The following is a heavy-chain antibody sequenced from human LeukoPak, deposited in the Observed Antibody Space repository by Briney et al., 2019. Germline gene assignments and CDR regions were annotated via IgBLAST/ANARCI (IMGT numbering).Heavy chain of an antibody. CDR3: AKGVVAFDY. CDR2: ISGSGGST. J-gene: IGHJ4*02. D-gene: IGHD5-12*01. V-gene: IGHV3-23*01. CDR1: GFTFSSYA. Sequence: GASLRLSCAASGFTFSSYAMSWVRQAPGKGLEWVSAISGSGGSTYYADSVKGRFTISRGNSKNTLYLQMSSLRAEDTAVYYCAKGVVAFDYWGQGTLVTVSS.